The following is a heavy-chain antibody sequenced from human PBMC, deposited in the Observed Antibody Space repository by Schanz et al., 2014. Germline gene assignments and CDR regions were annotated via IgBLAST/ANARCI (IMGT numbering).Heavy chain of an antibody. J-gene: IGHJ4*02. CDR1: GYIFINSG. CDR2: INTGSGDT. V-gene: IGHV1-18*01. D-gene: IGHD3-3*01. Sequence: QIQLVQSGPEVKKPGATVKVSCKASGYIFINSGISWVRQAPGQGLEWMGWINTGSGDTKYSQNFQGRVTITRDTSASTAYMELSSLRSEDTAVYSCARSAGRDFWSGYYTRFDYWGQGTLVTVSS. CDR3: ARSAGRDFWSGYYTRFDY.